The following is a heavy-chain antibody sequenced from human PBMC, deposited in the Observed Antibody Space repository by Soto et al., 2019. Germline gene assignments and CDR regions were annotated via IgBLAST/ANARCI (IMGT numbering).Heavy chain of an antibody. CDR2: IIPFLSAT. D-gene: IGHD4-17*01. CDR1: GGHFDRFA. CDR3: ARGEDDYGVFGSMDV. J-gene: IGHJ6*02. Sequence: QVQLVQSGAEVKKPGSSVKVSCRASGGHFDRFALSWLRQAHGQGLEWMGGIIPFLSATTYAHKFQGRVTITADESANTLYLELRSLTSDDTAVYYCARGEDDYGVFGSMDVWGQGTSVTVSS. V-gene: IGHV1-69*01.